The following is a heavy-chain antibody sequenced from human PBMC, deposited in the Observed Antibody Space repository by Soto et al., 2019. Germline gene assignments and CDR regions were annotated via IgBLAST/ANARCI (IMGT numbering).Heavy chain of an antibody. CDR1: GGSISSSSYY. Sequence: SETLSLTCTVSGGSISSSSYYWGWIRQPPGKGLEWIGSIYYSGSTYYNPSLKSRVTISVDTSKNQFSLKLSSVTAADTAVYYCAAAVAGIVDWFDPWGQGTLVTVSS. D-gene: IGHD6-19*01. CDR2: IYYSGST. J-gene: IGHJ5*02. V-gene: IGHV4-39*01. CDR3: AAAVAGIVDWFDP.